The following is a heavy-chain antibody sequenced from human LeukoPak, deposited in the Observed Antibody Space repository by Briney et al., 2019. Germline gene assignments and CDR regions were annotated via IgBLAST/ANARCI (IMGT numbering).Heavy chain of an antibody. CDR3: ARSAYYYDTSGTS. J-gene: IGHJ4*02. Sequence: ESLRISCEASGYSFTTYWISWVRQMPGKGLEWMGRIDPSDSYTNYSPSFQGHVTISVDKSINTPYLQWSSLRASDTAMYYCARSAYYYDTSGTSWGQGTLVIVSS. CDR1: GYSFTTYW. V-gene: IGHV5-10-1*01. CDR2: IDPSDSYT. D-gene: IGHD3-22*01.